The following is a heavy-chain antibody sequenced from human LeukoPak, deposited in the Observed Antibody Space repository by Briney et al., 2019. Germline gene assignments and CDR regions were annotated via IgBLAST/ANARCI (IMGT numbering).Heavy chain of an antibody. CDR2: IYYSGST. V-gene: IGHV4-59*01. J-gene: IGHJ3*02. CDR3: ARDLGYCSSTSCYHAFDI. D-gene: IGHD2-2*01. Sequence: TSETLSLTCTVSGVSISSYYWSWIRQPPGKGLEWIGYIYYSGSTNYNPSLKSRVTISVDTSKNQFSLKLSSVTAADTAVYYCARDLGYCSSTSCYHAFDIWGQGTMVTVSS. CDR1: GVSISSYY.